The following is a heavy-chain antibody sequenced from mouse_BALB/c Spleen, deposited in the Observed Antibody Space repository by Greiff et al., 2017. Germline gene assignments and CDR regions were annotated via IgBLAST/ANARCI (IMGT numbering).Heavy chain of an antibody. CDR1: GYTFTSYT. V-gene: IGHV1-4*01. CDR3: ARVGGYDYGLFAY. D-gene: IGHD2-4*01. J-gene: IGHJ3*01. CDR2: INPSSGYT. Sequence: QVQLQQSGAELARPGASVKMSCKASGYTFTSYTMHWVKQRPGQGLEWIGYINPSSGYTNYNQKFKDKATLTADKSSSTAYMQLSSLTSEDSAVYYCARVGGYDYGLFAYWGQGTLVTVSA.